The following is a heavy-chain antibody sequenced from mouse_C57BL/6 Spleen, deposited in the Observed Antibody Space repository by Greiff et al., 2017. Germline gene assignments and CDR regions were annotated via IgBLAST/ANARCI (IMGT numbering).Heavy chain of an antibody. CDR3: AKKTEYDYDRGYYYAMDY. Sequence: VHLVESGPGLVQPSQSLSITCTVSGFSLTSYGVHWVRQSPGKGLEWLGVIWRGGSTDYNAAFMSRLSITKDNSKSQVFFKMNSLQADDTAIYYCAKKTEYDYDRGYYYAMDYWGQGTTVTVSS. CDR1: GFSLTSYG. CDR2: IWRGGST. D-gene: IGHD2-4*01. V-gene: IGHV2-5*01. J-gene: IGHJ4*01.